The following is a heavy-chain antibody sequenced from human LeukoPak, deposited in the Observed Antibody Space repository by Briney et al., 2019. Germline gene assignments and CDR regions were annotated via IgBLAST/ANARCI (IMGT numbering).Heavy chain of an antibody. CDR3: ARGPGSSYYYDSSGFD. CDR2: IYYSGST. J-gene: IGHJ4*02. Sequence: SETLSLTCTVSGGSISSYYWSWIRQPPGKGLEWIGYIYYSGSTNYNPSLKSRVTISVDTSKNQFSLKLSSVTAADTAVYYCARGPGSSYYYDSSGFDWGQGTLVTVSS. D-gene: IGHD3-22*01. CDR1: GGSISSYY. V-gene: IGHV4-59*01.